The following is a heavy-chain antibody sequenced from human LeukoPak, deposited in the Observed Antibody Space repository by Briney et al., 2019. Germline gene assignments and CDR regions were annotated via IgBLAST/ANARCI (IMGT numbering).Heavy chain of an antibody. CDR3: ARDIVVVPAAINYFDY. J-gene: IGHJ4*02. D-gene: IGHD2-2*02. CDR2: IYPGDSDT. Sequence: GESLKISCKGSGYSFTSYWIGWVRQMPAKGLEWMGIIYPGDSDTRYSPSFQGQVTISADKSISTAYLQWSSLKASDTAMYYCARDIVVVPAAINYFDYWGQGTLVTVSS. V-gene: IGHV5-51*01. CDR1: GYSFTSYW.